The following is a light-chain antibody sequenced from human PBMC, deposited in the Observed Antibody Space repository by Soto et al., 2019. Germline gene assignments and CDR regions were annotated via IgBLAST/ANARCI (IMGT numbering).Light chain of an antibody. Sequence: DIQLTQSPSFLSASLGERVAISSRASQDITKWLAWYQQKPGNGPKVLIYDASILQSGVPSRFSGSGSGTDFTLTISSLQPADFATYHCQQSYSTTPITFGHGTRLEI. CDR1: QDITKW. CDR3: QQSYSTTPIT. V-gene: IGKV1-39*01. CDR2: DAS. J-gene: IGKJ5*01.